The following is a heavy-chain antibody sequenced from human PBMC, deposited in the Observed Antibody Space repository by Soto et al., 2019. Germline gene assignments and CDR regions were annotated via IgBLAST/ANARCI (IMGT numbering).Heavy chain of an antibody. CDR2: TSYDGKYK. Sequence: ESGGGVVQPGRSLRLSCAASGFTFSSFAMHWVRQAPGKGLAWVASTSYDGKYKYYADSVRGRFTISRDDSKNTLSLQMNRLRLEDTGVYYCARDLGVDSSSWSFDHWGQGTLVTVSS. CDR1: GFTFSSFA. D-gene: IGHD6-13*01. J-gene: IGHJ4*02. V-gene: IGHV3-30*04. CDR3: ARDLGVDSSSWSFDH.